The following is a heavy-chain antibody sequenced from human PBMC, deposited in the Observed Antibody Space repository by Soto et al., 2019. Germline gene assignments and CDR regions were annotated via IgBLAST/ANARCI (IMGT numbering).Heavy chain of an antibody. V-gene: IGHV3-30*18. D-gene: IGHD6-19*01. CDR2: ISYDGSDK. Sequence: QVQLEESGGGVVQPGRSLRLSCKASGFTFTSYGMHWVRQAPGKGLARVALISYDGSDKLYADSVEGRFTISRDNSKNTVYLQMNSLRIEDTAMYYCGKFSDIEVPGMGDWFDPWGQGTLVTVTS. CDR3: GKFSDIEVPGMGDWFDP. J-gene: IGHJ5*02. CDR1: GFTFTSYG.